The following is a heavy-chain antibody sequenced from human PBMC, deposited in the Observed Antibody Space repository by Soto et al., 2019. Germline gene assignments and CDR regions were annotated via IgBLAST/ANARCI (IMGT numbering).Heavy chain of an antibody. Sequence: PSETLSLTCTVSGGSISSYYWSWIRQPPGKGLEWIGYIYYSGSTNYNPSLKSRVTISVDTSKNQFSLKLSSVTAADTAVYYCARHYGSGSYYKPLYYFDYWGQGTLVTVSS. V-gene: IGHV4-59*08. CDR3: ARHYGSGSYYKPLYYFDY. J-gene: IGHJ4*02. CDR1: GGSISSYY. D-gene: IGHD3-10*01. CDR2: IYYSGST.